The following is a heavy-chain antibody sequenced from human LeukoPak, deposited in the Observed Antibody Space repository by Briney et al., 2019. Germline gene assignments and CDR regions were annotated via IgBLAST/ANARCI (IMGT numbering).Heavy chain of an antibody. CDR2: MNPNSGNT. V-gene: IGHV1-8*03. Sequence: ASVKVSCKASGYTFTSYDINWVRQATGQGLEWMGWMNPNSGNTGYAQKFQARVTITRNTFIRKDYMELSSLRSEDTAVYYCARVDNWNYEDYWGQGTLVTVSS. D-gene: IGHD1-7*01. CDR3: ARVDNWNYEDY. CDR1: GYTFTSYD. J-gene: IGHJ4*02.